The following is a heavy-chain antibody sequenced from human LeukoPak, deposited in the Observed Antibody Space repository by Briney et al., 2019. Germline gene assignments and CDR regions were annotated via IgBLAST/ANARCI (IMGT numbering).Heavy chain of an antibody. CDR1: GFTFTNYA. D-gene: IGHD5-12*01. J-gene: IGHJ4*02. V-gene: IGHV3-23*01. CDR2: ISGSGGST. Sequence: GGSLRLSCAASGFTFTNYAMTWVRQAPGKGLEWVSAISGSGGSTYYADSVKGRFTISRDNSKNTLYLQMNSLRAEDTAVYYCAKDPPYSGYDYFEFHWGQGTLVTVSS. CDR3: AKDPPYSGYDYFEFH.